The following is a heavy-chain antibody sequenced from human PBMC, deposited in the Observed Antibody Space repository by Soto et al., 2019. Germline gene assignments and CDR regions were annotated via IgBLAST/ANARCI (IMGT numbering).Heavy chain of an antibody. J-gene: IGHJ5*02. D-gene: IGHD2-21*02. CDR2: ISSSSSYV. Sequence: GSLRLSCAASGFTFSSYSMNWVRQAPGKGLEWVSSISSSSSYVYYADSVKGRFTISRDNAKNSLYLQMNSLRAEDTAVYYCARDRHYCGGDCWFDPWGQGTLVTVSS. V-gene: IGHV3-21*01. CDR3: ARDRHYCGGDCWFDP. CDR1: GFTFSSYS.